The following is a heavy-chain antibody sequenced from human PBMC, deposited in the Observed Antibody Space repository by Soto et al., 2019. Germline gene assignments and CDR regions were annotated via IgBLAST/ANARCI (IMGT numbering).Heavy chain of an antibody. CDR2: ISHDGGAV. V-gene: IGHV3-30*18. D-gene: IGHD6-19*01. J-gene: IGHJ5*01. CDR3: AKDLYSSDWFNFFDS. Sequence: QVQLVESGGGVVQPGRSLRLSCAASGFSFSTTGMHWVRQAPGKGLEWVAMISHDGGAVHFADSVKGRFTISRDDSTNSLYLQMNTLRPDATVVYYFAKDLYSSDWFNFFDSWGQGSLVTVSS. CDR1: GFSFSTTG.